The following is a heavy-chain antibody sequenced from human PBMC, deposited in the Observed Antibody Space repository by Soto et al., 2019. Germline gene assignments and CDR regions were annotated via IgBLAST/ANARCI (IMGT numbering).Heavy chain of an antibody. Sequence: WASVKVSCKASGYTFTSYDINWVRQATGQGLEWMGWMNPNSGNTGYAQKFQGRVTMTRNTSISTAYMELSSLRSEDTAVYYCARVSEKLRYFDWLLLVYWGQGTLVTVSS. V-gene: IGHV1-8*01. CDR3: ARVSEKLRYFDWLLLVY. CDR1: GYTFTSYD. J-gene: IGHJ4*02. D-gene: IGHD3-9*01. CDR2: MNPNSGNT.